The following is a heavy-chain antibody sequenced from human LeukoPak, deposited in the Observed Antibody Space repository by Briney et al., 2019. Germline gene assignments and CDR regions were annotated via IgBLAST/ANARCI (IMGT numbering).Heavy chain of an antibody. CDR2: ISGSGGST. CDR1: GFTFSSYA. J-gene: IGHJ4*02. CDR3: APNPPSGSNFDY. Sequence: GGSLRLSCAASGFTFSSYAMSWVRQAPGKGLEWVSAISGSGGSTYYADSVKGRFTISRGNSKNTLYLQMNSLRAEDTAVYYCAPNPPSGSNFDYWGQGTLVTVSS. V-gene: IGHV3-23*01.